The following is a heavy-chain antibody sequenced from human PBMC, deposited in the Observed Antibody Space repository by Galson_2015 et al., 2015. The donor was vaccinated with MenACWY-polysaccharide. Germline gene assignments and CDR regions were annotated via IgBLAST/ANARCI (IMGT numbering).Heavy chain of an antibody. V-gene: IGHV7-4-1*02. CDR2: IDTNTGNP. D-gene: IGHD6-19*01. CDR3: ARDYGRKQWLVPGDF. J-gene: IGHJ4*02. CDR1: GYSFISYA. Sequence: VKVSCKASGYSFISYALNWVRQAPGQGLEWMGWIDTNTGNPTYARGFTGRSVFSLDTSVSTAYLQISSLKAEDTAVYYCARDYGRKQWLVPGDFWGQGTLVTVSS.